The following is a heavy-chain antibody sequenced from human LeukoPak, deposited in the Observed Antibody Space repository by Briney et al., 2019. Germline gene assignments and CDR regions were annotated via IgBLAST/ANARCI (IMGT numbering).Heavy chain of an antibody. J-gene: IGHJ6*03. V-gene: IGHV4-34*01. CDR1: GGSFSGYY. CDR2: INHSGST. D-gene: IGHD2-2*01. CDR3: ARGVRRYCSSTSCFYYYYYYMDV. Sequence: PSETLSLTCAVYGGSFSGYYWSWIRQPPGKGLEWIGEINHSGSTNYNPSLKSRVTISVDTSKNQFSLKLSSVTAADTAVYYCARGVRRYCSSTSCFYYYYYYMDVWGKGTTVTVSS.